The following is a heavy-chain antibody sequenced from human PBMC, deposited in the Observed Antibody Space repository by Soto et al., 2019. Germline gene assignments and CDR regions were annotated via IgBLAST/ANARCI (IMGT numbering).Heavy chain of an antibody. CDR2: IYYSGST. CDR1: GGSISSYY. V-gene: IGHV4-59*01. CDR3: ARARGLAAAANYYYYYGMDV. D-gene: IGHD6-13*01. J-gene: IGHJ6*02. Sequence: SETLSLTCTASGGSISSYYWSFIRQPPGKGLEWIGYIYYSGSTNYNPSLKSRVTISVDTSKNQFSLKLSSVTGADTAVYYCARARGLAAAANYYYYYGMDVWGQGTTVTVSS.